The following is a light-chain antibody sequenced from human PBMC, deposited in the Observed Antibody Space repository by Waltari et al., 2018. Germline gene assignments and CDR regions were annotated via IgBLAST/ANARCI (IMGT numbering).Light chain of an antibody. CDR3: QQYNSYPWT. V-gene: IGKV1-5*03. Sequence: DIQLTQSPSPLSASVGDRVPITCLASQSISSWLAWYQQKPGKAPKRLIYKASSLESGGPSRFSGSGSGTEFTLTISSLQPDDFATYYCQQYNSYPWTFGQGTKVEIK. CDR1: QSISSW. J-gene: IGKJ1*01. CDR2: KAS.